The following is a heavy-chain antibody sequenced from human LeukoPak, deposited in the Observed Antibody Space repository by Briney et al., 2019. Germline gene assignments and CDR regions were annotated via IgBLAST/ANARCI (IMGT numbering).Heavy chain of an antibody. CDR1: GFTFSSYS. Sequence: PGGSLRLSCAASGFTFSSYSMNWVRQAPGKGLEWVSSISSSSSYIYYADSVKGRFTISRDNAKNSLYLQMNSLRAEDTAVYYCARDGKVGEPDAFDIWGQGTMVTVSS. V-gene: IGHV3-21*01. D-gene: IGHD3-10*01. J-gene: IGHJ3*02. CDR3: ARDGKVGEPDAFDI. CDR2: ISSSSSYI.